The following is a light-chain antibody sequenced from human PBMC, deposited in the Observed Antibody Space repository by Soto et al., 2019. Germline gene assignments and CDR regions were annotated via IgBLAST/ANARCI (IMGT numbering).Light chain of an antibody. Sequence: GMTQSPAAVSVSPGERATLSCRASQSVSSKLAWYQQKPGQAPRLLIYGASTRATDMPGRFSGSGSGTEFTLTISSLQSEDFAVYYCQQYNNWPPITFGQGTRLEI. CDR2: GAS. CDR1: QSVSSK. J-gene: IGKJ5*01. CDR3: QQYNNWPPIT. V-gene: IGKV3-15*01.